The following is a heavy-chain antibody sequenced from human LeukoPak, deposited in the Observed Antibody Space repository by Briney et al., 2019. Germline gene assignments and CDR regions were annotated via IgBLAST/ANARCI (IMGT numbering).Heavy chain of an antibody. D-gene: IGHD2-2*01. J-gene: IGHJ1*01. CDR2: VSGGGETT. Sequence: GGSLRLSCAATGFTFSSNAMSWVRQAPGKGLEWVSAVSGGGETTYYADSVKGRFTIFRDNSKNTLYLQMNSLRAEDTAVYYCARSTTSYCSSTSGDHWGQGTLVTVPS. V-gene: IGHV3-23*01. CDR1: GFTFSSNA. CDR3: ARSTTSYCSSTSGDH.